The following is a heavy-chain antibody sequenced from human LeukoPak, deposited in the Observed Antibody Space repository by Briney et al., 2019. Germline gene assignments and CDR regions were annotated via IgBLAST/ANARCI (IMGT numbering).Heavy chain of an antibody. V-gene: IGHV3-30-3*01. J-gene: IGHJ4*02. CDR2: ISYDGSKK. Sequence: PGGSLRLSCAASGFTSSSYAMHWVRQAPGKGLEWVAVISYDGSKKYYANSVKGRFTISRDKSKNTLYLQMNSLRIEDTAVYYCARDDLDGTTVTLDYWGQGTLVTVSS. CDR1: GFTSSSYA. D-gene: IGHD4-17*01. CDR3: ARDDLDGTTVTLDY.